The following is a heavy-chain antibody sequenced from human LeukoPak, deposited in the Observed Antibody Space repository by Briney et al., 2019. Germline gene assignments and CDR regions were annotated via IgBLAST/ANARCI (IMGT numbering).Heavy chain of an antibody. CDR2: IYYSGST. CDR1: GGSISSYY. J-gene: IGHJ5*02. Sequence: SETLSLTCTVSGGSISSYYWSWIRQPPGKGLEWIGYIYYSGSTNYNPSLKSRVTISVDTSKNQFSLKLSSVTAADPAVYYCASYLDSKDTNWFDPWGQGTLVTVSS. CDR3: ASYLDSKDTNWFDP. V-gene: IGHV4-59*08. D-gene: IGHD3-22*01.